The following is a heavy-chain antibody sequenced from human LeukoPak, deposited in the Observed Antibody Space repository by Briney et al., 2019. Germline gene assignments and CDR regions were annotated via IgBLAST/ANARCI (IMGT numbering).Heavy chain of an antibody. V-gene: IGHV3-7*01. CDR3: AELGITMIGGV. CDR2: INPDGSGK. D-gene: IGHD3-10*02. J-gene: IGHJ6*04. CDR1: EFMFSTSW. Sequence: GGSLRLSCVASEFMFSTSWMNWVRQAPGKGLEWVAAINPDGSGKYFVDSVRGRFTISRDDAENSLYLQMNSLRAEDTAVYYCAELGITMIGGVWGKGTTVTISS.